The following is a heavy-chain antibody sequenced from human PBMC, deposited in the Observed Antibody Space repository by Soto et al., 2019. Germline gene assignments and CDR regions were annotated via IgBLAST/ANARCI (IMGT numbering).Heavy chain of an antibody. CDR1: GFTFSSYN. CDR3: ARGQGFSYGYSALDI. J-gene: IGHJ3*02. CDR2: ISTSSTYI. V-gene: IGHV3-21*01. D-gene: IGHD5-18*01. Sequence: XGSLRLSCVSSGFTFSSYNINCVRHAPGKGLEWVSSISTSSTYIFYTDSVKARFTISRDNAKNSLYLQMNSLRAEDTAVYFCARGQGFSYGYSALDIWGLGTIVTVSS.